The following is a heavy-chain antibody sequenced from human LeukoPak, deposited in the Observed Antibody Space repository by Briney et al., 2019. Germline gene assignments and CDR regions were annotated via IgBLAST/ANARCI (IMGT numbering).Heavy chain of an antibody. D-gene: IGHD6-19*01. J-gene: IGHJ5*02. CDR2: ISSSSSYI. CDR1: GFTFSSYS. CDR3: ARGGFNEGYSRGCWEA. V-gene: IGHV3-21*01. Sequence: GGSLRLSCAASGFTFSSYSMNWVRQAPGKGLEWVSSISSSSSYIYYADSVKGRFTISRDNAKNSLYLQMNSLRAEDTAVYYCARGGFNEGYSRGCWEAWGQGTLVTVSS.